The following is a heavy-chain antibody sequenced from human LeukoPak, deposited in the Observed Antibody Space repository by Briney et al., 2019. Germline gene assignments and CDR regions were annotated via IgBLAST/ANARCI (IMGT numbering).Heavy chain of an antibody. V-gene: IGHV3-48*01. CDR3: ARYYDFWSGYWSTDYYYYMDF. CDR2: ISSSSSTI. Sequence: GGSLRLSCAASGFTFSSYSMNWVRQAPGKGLEWVSYISSSSSTIYYADSVKGRFTISRDNAKNSLYLQMNSLRAEDTAVYYCARYYDFWSGYWSTDYYYYMDFWGKGTTVTVSS. J-gene: IGHJ6*03. CDR1: GFTFSSYS. D-gene: IGHD3-3*01.